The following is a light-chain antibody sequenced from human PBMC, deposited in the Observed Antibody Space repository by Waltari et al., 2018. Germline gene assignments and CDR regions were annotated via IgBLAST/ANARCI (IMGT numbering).Light chain of an antibody. Sequence: EIVLTQSPATLSLSPGERATLSCGASESIASNYFAWYQHRPGLPPSLLIHDTSMRATGIPDRFSGAGSGTDFTLTISRLEPEDFAVYYCQQYGGSPTFGQGTKVEIK. V-gene: IGKV3D-20*01. CDR1: ESIASNY. J-gene: IGKJ1*01. CDR3: QQYGGSPT. CDR2: DTS.